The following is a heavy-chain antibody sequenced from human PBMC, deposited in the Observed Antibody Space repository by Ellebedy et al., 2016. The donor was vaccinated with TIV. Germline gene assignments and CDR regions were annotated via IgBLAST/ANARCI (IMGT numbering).Heavy chain of an antibody. CDR1: SGSISSSSYY. CDR2: VHFSGST. V-gene: IGHV4-39*02. D-gene: IGHD5-12*01. Sequence: MPSETLSLTCTVSSGSISSSSYYWGWIRLPPGKGLEWIATVHFSGSTYYNPCLKSRVTISLDTSKNHFSLNLRSVTAQDTAVDYCARFAKLGSGNDFRRCYDHHYYMDVWGQGTTVTVSS. CDR3: ARFAKLGSGNDFRRCYDHHYYMDV. J-gene: IGHJ6*02.